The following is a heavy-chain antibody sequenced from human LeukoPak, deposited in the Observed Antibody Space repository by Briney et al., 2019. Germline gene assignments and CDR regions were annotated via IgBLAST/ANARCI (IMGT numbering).Heavy chain of an antibody. CDR2: IHSGGAT. Sequence: PGGSLRLSCAASGFTVSSNYMSWVRQAPGKGPAWVSVIHSGGATYYADSVKGRFTISRDNSKNTLYLQMNSLRVEDTAVYYCARGKEYSGYDFDCWGQGTLVTVSS. D-gene: IGHD5-12*01. J-gene: IGHJ4*02. CDR1: GFTVSSNY. V-gene: IGHV3-53*01. CDR3: ARGKEYSGYDFDC.